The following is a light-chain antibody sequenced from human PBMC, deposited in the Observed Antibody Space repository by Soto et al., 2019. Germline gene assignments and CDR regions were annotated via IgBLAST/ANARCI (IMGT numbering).Light chain of an antibody. CDR3: AAWDDSLNGYV. J-gene: IGLJ1*01. V-gene: IGLV1-44*01. CDR1: GSNIGSNT. CDR2: GNN. Sequence: QSVLTQPPSVSGTPGQRVTISCSGGGSNIGSNTVNWFQQLPGTAPKLLIYGNNQRPSGVPDRFSGSKPGTSASLAISGLQSADEADYYCAAWDDSLNGYVFGTGTKVTVL.